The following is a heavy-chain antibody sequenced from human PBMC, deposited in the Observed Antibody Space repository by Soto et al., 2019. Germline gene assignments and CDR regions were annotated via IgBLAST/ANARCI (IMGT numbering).Heavy chain of an antibody. Sequence: PGGALRLSCSASGVTLSSYWMHWVRQAPGKGLVWVSRINSDGSSTRYADSVKGRFTISRDNAKNTVYLQMNSLRVEDTAVYFCAKGYSGYDYAYWGQGSLVPVPS. D-gene: IGHD5-12*01. J-gene: IGHJ4*02. CDR1: GVTLSSYW. CDR3: AKGYSGYDYAY. V-gene: IGHV3-74*01. CDR2: INSDGSST.